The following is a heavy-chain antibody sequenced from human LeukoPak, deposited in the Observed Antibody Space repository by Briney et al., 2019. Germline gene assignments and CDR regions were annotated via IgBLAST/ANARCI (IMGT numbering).Heavy chain of an antibody. CDR1: GGTFSSYA. Sequence: ASVKVSCKASGGTFSSYAISWVRQAPGQGLEWMGGIIPIFGTANYAQKFQGRVTITTDESTSTAYMELSSLRSEDTAVYHCARSAGWFGDYYYYMDVWGKGTPVTVSS. V-gene: IGHV1-69*05. J-gene: IGHJ6*03. CDR2: IIPIFGTA. D-gene: IGHD3-10*01. CDR3: ARSAGWFGDYYYYMDV.